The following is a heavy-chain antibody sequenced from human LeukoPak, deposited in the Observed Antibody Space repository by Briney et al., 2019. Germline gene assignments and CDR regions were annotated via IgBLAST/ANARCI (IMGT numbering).Heavy chain of an antibody. Sequence: ASVKVSCXASGYTFTDYYMHWVRQARGQGLEWMGRINPNSGGTNYAQKFQGRVTMTRDTSISTAYMELSRLTSDDTAVYYCARSRARINYYDSSGYEANFDYWGQGTLVTVSS. J-gene: IGHJ4*02. V-gene: IGHV1-2*06. CDR1: GYTFTDYY. CDR2: INPNSGGT. D-gene: IGHD3-22*01. CDR3: ARSRARINYYDSSGYEANFDY.